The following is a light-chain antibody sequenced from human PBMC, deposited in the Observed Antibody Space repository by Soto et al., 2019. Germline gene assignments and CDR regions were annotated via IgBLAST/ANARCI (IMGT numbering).Light chain of an antibody. CDR3: QQYHNWPPGLT. V-gene: IGKV3-15*01. J-gene: IGKJ4*01. Sequence: EVVMTQSPATLSVSPGERVTLSCTASQSVSGNLAWYQQKPGQAPRLLIHGASTRATDIPARFSGSGSGTEFTLTITSLQSEDFAVYYCQQYHNWPPGLTFGGETRVEIK. CDR2: GAS. CDR1: QSVSGN.